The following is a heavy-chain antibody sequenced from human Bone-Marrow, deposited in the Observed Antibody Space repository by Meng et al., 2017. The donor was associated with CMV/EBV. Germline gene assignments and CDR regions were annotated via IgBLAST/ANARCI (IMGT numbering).Heavy chain of an antibody. CDR1: GYTFTSYG. CDR2: ISAYNGNT. Sequence: ASVKVSCKASGYTFTSYGISWVRQAPGQGLEWMGWISAYNGNTNYAQKLQGRVTITTDTSTSTAYMELRSLRSDDTAVYYCARDRISGLTGDRGENWFDPWGQGTLVTVSS. V-gene: IGHV1-18*01. CDR3: ARDRISGLTGDRGENWFDP. J-gene: IGHJ5*02. D-gene: IGHD7-27*01.